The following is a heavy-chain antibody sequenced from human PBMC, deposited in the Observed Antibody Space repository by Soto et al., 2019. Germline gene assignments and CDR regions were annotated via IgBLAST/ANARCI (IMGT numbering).Heavy chain of an antibody. CDR3: ARERSSSWEYYYYYGMDV. V-gene: IGHV1-2*02. J-gene: IGHJ6*02. Sequence: GASVKVSCKASGYTFTGYYMHWVRQAPGQGLEWMGWINPNSGGTNYAQKFQGRVTMTRDTSISTAYMELSRLRSDDTAVYYCARERSSSWEYYYYYGMDVWGQGATVTVS. D-gene: IGHD6-13*01. CDR2: INPNSGGT. CDR1: GYTFTGYY.